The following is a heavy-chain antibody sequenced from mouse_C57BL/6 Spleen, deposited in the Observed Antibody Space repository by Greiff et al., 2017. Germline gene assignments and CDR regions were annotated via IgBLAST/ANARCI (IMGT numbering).Heavy chain of an antibody. J-gene: IGHJ4*01. CDR3: ALMDY. CDR2: ISDGGSYT. CDR1: GFTFSSYA. Sequence: EVQGVESGGGLVKPGGSLKLSCAASGFTFSSYAMSWVRQTPEKRLEWVATISDGGSYTYYPDNVKGRFTISRDNAKNNLYLQMSHLKSEDTAMYYCALMDYWGQGTSVTVSS. V-gene: IGHV5-4*01.